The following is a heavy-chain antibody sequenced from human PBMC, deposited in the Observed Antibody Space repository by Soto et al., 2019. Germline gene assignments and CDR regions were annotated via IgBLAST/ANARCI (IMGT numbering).Heavy chain of an antibody. Sequence: SETLSLTCTVSGGSISSGGYYWSWIRQHPGKGLEWIGYIYYSGSTYYNPSLKSRVTISVDTSKNQFSLKLSSVTAADTAVYYCARAHPGRGGYMDVWGQGTTVTVSS. CDR2: IYYSGST. D-gene: IGHD5-12*01. CDR3: ARAHPGRGGYMDV. CDR1: GGSISSGGYY. V-gene: IGHV4-31*03. J-gene: IGHJ6*02.